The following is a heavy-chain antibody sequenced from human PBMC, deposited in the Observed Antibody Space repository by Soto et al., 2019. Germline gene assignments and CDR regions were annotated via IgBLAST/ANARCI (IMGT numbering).Heavy chain of an antibody. V-gene: IGHV4-31*03. D-gene: IGHD4-17*01. Sequence: QVQLQESGPGLVKPSQTLSLTCTVSGGSISSGAYYWSWIRQHPGKGLEWIGYIYSSGSTYYNPSLKSRVTISLETSKNQFSLNLSSLTAADTAVYYCARVDYGDYRFDYWGQGTLVTVSS. CDR1: GGSISSGAYY. CDR3: ARVDYGDYRFDY. CDR2: IYSSGST. J-gene: IGHJ4*02.